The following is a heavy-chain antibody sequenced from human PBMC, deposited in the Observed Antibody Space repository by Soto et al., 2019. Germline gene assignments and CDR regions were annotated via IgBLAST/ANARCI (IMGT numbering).Heavy chain of an antibody. Sequence: GGSLRLSCAASGFTFSNAWMSWVRQAPGKGLEWVGRIKSKTDGGTTDYAAPGKGRFTISRDASKNTLYLQMNSRKTEDPAVYYGTHLPPPGYSYGDYWGQGTLVTVSS. CDR3: THLPPPGYSYGDY. CDR2: IKSKTDGGTT. V-gene: IGHV3-15*01. J-gene: IGHJ4*02. D-gene: IGHD5-18*01. CDR1: GFTFSNAW.